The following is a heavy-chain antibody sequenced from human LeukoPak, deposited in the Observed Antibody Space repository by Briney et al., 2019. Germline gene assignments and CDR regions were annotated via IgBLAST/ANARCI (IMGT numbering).Heavy chain of an antibody. Sequence: GGSLRLSCAASGFTFSNYGMHWVRQAPGKGLEWVAVIWYDGRNKYYADSVKGRFTISRDNSQNTLYLEMDSLRAEDTAVYFCAREVTMSREVTTFDNWGQGTLVTVSS. CDR2: IWYDGRNK. D-gene: IGHD4-17*01. J-gene: IGHJ4*02. CDR3: AREVTMSREVTTFDN. V-gene: IGHV3-33*01. CDR1: GFTFSNYG.